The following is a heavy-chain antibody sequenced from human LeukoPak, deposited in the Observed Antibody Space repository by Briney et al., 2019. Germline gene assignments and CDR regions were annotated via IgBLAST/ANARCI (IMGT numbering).Heavy chain of an antibody. CDR1: GFTFSSYG. V-gene: IGHV3-30*02. D-gene: IGHD2-2*01. CDR2: IRYDGSNK. J-gene: IGHJ4*02. CDR3: AKPGYCSSTSCYASFDY. Sequence: GGSLRLSCAASGFTFSSYGMHWVRQAPGKGLEWVAFIRYDGSNKYYADSVKGRFTISRDNSKNTLYLQMNSLRAENTAVYYCAKPGYCSSTSCYASFDYWGQGTLVTVSS.